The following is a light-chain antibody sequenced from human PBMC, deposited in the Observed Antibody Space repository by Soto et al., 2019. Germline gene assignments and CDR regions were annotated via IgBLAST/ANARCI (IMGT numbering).Light chain of an antibody. CDR1: QSVSSSY. CDR2: GAS. CDR3: QQYNNWPPLT. V-gene: IGKV3-20*01. J-gene: IGKJ4*01. Sequence: EIVLTQSPGTLSLSPGERATLSCRASQSVSSSYLAWYQQKPGQAPRLLIYGASRRATGIPDRFSGSGSGTEFTLTISSLQSEDFAVYYCQQYNNWPPLTFGGGTKVDIK.